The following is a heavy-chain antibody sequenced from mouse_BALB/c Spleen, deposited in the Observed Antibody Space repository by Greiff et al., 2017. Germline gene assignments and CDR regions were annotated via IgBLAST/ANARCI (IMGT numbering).Heavy chain of an antibody. J-gene: IGHJ4*01. CDR2: IYPGGGYT. V-gene: IGHV1-63*02. D-gene: IGHD1-1*02. CDR1: GYTFTNYW. CDR3: ARDGGLRAMDY. Sequence: QVQLKQSGAELVRPGTSVKISCKASGYTFTNYWLGWVKQRPGHGLEWIGDIYPGGGYTNYNEKFKGKATLTADTSSSTAYMQLSSLTSEDSAVYFCARDGGLRAMDYWGQGTSVTVSS.